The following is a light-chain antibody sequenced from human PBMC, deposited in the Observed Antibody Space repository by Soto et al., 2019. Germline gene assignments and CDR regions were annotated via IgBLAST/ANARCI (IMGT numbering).Light chain of an antibody. CDR2: EVS. CDR1: SSDVGGYNY. Sequence: QSVLTQPPSASGSPGQSVTISCTGTSSDVGGYNYVSWYQQHPGKAPKLMIYEVSKRPSGVPDRFSGSKSGNTASLTVSGLQADEEDDYYCCSYAGNFYVFGAGTKLTVL. J-gene: IGLJ1*01. CDR3: CSYAGNFYV. V-gene: IGLV2-8*01.